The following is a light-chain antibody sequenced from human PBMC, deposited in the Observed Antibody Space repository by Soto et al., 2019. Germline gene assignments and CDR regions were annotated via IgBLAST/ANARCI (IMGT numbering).Light chain of an antibody. Sequence: QSLLIQPPSVSRSPGQSVTISCTGTTSDVGDYNFVSWYQQHPGNAPKLMIYDVTKRPSGIPNRFSGSKSGNTASLTISGLQAEDEADYYCCSYAGTYTYVFGTGTKVTAL. J-gene: IGLJ1*01. CDR2: DVT. CDR3: CSYAGTYTYV. CDR1: TSDVGDYNF. V-gene: IGLV2-11*01.